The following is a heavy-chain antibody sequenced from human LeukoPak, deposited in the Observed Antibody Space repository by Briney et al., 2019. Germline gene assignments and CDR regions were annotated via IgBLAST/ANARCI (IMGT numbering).Heavy chain of an antibody. Sequence: GGSLRLSCSASGFNFNDYGMSWVRQAPAKGLEWVATISNAGSLTFFADAVKGRFTISRNNSKNMLYLQMSSLRAEDTALYYCARRGSHCSSGACYSGDYWGQGSLVIVSS. CDR1: GFNFNDYG. D-gene: IGHD2-15*01. CDR2: ISNAGSLT. V-gene: IGHV3-23*01. J-gene: IGHJ4*02. CDR3: ARRGSHCSSGACYSGDY.